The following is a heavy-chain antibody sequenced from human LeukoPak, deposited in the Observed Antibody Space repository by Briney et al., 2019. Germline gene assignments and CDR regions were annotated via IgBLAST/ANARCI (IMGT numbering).Heavy chain of an antibody. CDR2: INPSSGGT. CDR1: GYTFTGYY. V-gene: IGHV1-2*02. D-gene: IGHD4-17*01. CDR3: ARAKIGGADYGDYGGAFDI. Sequence: ASVKVSCKASGYTFTGYYMHWVRQAPGQGLEWMGWINPSSGGTNYAQKFQGRVTMTRDTSISTAYMELSRLRSDDTAVYYCARAKIGGADYGDYGGAFDIWGQGTMVTVSS. J-gene: IGHJ3*02.